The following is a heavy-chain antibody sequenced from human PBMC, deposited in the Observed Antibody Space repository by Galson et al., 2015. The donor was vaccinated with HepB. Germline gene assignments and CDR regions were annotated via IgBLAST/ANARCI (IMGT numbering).Heavy chain of an antibody. Sequence: SLRLSCAASGFTFSSYGIHWVRQAPGKGLEWVAVISYDGNNKYYADSVKGRFTISRDNSKNTLYLQMNSLRADDTAVYYCSKGPEGLLWSALDYWGQGTLVTVSS. V-gene: IGHV3-30*18. CDR2: ISYDGNNK. J-gene: IGHJ4*02. D-gene: IGHD3-10*02. CDR3: SKGPEGLLWSALDY. CDR1: GFTFSSYG.